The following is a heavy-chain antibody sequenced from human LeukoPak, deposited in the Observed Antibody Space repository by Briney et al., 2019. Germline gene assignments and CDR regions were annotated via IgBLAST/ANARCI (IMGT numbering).Heavy chain of an antibody. J-gene: IGHJ3*01. CDR3: ATFRFLGT. V-gene: IGHV3-9*01. Sequence: GRSLRLSCAASGFSFDDYAMHWLRQAPGKGLQWVSGISWNSGSEGYVDSVKGRFTISRDNVKNSLYLQMNSLRAEDTAIYYCATFRFLGTWGQGTMVTVSP. D-gene: IGHD3-3*01. CDR2: ISWNSGSE. CDR1: GFSFDDYA.